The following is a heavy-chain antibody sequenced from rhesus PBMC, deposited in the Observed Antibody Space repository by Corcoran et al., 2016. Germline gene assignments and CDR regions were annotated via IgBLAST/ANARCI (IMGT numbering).Heavy chain of an antibody. D-gene: IGHD2-15*01. V-gene: IGHV4-122*02. CDR3: AKRGLYYSNTYYFDY. CDR1: GGSISSSYYY. J-gene: IGHJ4*01. Sequence: QVQLQESGPGLVKASETLSLTCAVSGGSISSSYYYWSWIRQAPGKALEWIGYISYRGSTSYNPSLKSRVTISRDTSRNHFSLNLNSVTAADTAVYYCAKRGLYYSNTYYFDYWGQGVLVTVSS. CDR2: ISYRGST.